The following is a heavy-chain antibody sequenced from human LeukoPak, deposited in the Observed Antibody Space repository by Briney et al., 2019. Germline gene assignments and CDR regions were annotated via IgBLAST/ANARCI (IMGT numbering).Heavy chain of an antibody. D-gene: IGHD4-23*01. V-gene: IGHV3-23*01. CDR1: GFNFNYFA. Sequence: GGPLRLSCSASGFNFNYFAMSWIRQAPGKRLEGVSTIGDSGSGGSYADSVRGRFTISRDNSKNIVYLQMHSLRVDDSAVYYCSRIKYGGNSGYHFDYWGQGTLVTVSS. CDR2: IGDSGSGG. CDR3: SRIKYGGNSGYHFDY. J-gene: IGHJ4*02.